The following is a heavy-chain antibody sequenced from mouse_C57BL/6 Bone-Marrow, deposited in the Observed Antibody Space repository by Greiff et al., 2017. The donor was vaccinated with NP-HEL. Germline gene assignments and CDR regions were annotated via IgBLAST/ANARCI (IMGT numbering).Heavy chain of an antibody. CDR2: ISYDGSN. V-gene: IGHV3-6*01. CDR3: ARGGFITTVVANAWFAY. Sequence: EVKLQESGPGLVKPSQSLSLTCSVTGHSITSCYYWNWIRQFPGNKLEWMGYISYDGSNNYNPSLKNRISISRDTSKNQFFLKLNSVTTEDTATYYCARGGFITTVVANAWFAYWGQGTLVTVSA. J-gene: IGHJ3*01. D-gene: IGHD1-1*01. CDR1: GHSITSCYY.